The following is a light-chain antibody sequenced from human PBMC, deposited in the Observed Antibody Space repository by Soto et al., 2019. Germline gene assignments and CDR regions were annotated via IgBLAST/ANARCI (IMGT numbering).Light chain of an antibody. Sequence: DIQMTQSPSTLSASVGDRVTITCRASQTISNWLAWYQQKPGKAPKLLIFDASTLESGVPSRFSGSGSGTEFTLTISSPQPYDFATYYCHQYSSFLYTFGQGTKLEIK. V-gene: IGKV1-5*01. CDR1: QTISNW. J-gene: IGKJ2*01. CDR2: DAS. CDR3: HQYSSFLYT.